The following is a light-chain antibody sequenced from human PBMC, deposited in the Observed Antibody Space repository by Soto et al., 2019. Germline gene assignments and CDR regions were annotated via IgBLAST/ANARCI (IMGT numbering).Light chain of an antibody. CDR2: NTN. Sequence: QTVVTQEPSFSVSPGGTVTFTCGLSSGSVSTNYYPSWYQQTPGQAPRTLIYNTNSRSSGVPDRFSGSILGNKAALTITGDQADDESDYYCVLYMGLGISVFGGGTKLTVL. CDR1: SGSVSTNYY. J-gene: IGLJ2*01. V-gene: IGLV8-61*01. CDR3: VLYMGLGISV.